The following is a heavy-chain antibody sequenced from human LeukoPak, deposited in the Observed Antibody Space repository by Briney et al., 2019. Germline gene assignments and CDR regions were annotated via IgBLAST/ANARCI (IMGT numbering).Heavy chain of an antibody. CDR1: GFTFSSYA. V-gene: IGHV3-30*01. J-gene: IGHJ3*02. Sequence: PGRSLRLSCAASGFTFSSYAMHWVRQAPGKGLERVGVILYDGSMKYYADSVKGRFTISRDNSKNTLYLQMNGLRAEDTAVYYCASASGAEWIQLWFGGAFDIWGQGTMVTVSS. D-gene: IGHD5-18*01. CDR2: ILYDGSMK. CDR3: ASASGAEWIQLWFGGAFDI.